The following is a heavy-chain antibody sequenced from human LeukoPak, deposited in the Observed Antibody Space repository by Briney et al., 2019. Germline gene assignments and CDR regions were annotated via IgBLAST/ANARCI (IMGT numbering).Heavy chain of an antibody. D-gene: IGHD6-19*01. Sequence: PGGSLRLSCAASGFTFSNCAMHWVRQAPGKGLEWVAVISYDGGNKYYADSVKGRFTISRDNSKNTLYLQMNSLRPEDTAVYYCARALSGWYDPFDYWGQGTLVTVSS. CDR3: ARALSGWYDPFDY. J-gene: IGHJ4*02. CDR1: GFTFSNCA. V-gene: IGHV3-30-3*01. CDR2: ISYDGGNK.